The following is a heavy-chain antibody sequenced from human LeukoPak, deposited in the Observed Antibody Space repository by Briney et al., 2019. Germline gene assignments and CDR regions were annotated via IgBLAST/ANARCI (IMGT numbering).Heavy chain of an antibody. D-gene: IGHD6-19*01. CDR3: AREVGAVAAFDY. CDR2: IWYDGSNK. CDR1: GFTFSSHW. Sequence: GGSLRLSCAASGFTFSSHWMTWVRQAPGKGLEWVAVIWYDGSNKYYADSVKGRFTISRDNSKNTLYLQMNSLRAEDTAVYYCAREVGAVAAFDYWGQGTLVTVSS. J-gene: IGHJ4*02. V-gene: IGHV3-33*08.